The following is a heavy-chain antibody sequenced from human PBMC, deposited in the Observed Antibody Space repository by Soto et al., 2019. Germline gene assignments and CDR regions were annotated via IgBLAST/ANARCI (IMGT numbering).Heavy chain of an antibody. CDR3: ARIVAESGSKARIAFDI. Sequence: LSLTCTVSGGSVSSSSWSWIRQPPGKGLEWIAYIYYSGSTNYNPSLKSRVTISVDTSKNHFSLKLSSVTAADTAVYYCARIVAESGSKARIAFDIWGQGTTVNV. CDR2: IYYSGST. J-gene: IGHJ3*02. V-gene: IGHV4-59*02. CDR1: GGSVSSSS. D-gene: IGHD6-13*01.